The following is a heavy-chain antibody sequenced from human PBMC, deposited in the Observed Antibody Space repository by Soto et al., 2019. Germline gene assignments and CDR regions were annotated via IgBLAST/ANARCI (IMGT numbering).Heavy chain of an antibody. J-gene: IGHJ4*02. CDR1: GFSLSNARMG. CDR2: IFSNDEK. D-gene: IGHD1-7*01. CDR3: ARLNWNYGSHFDY. Sequence: QVTLKESGPVLVKPTETLTLTCTVSGFSLSNARMGVSWIRQPPGKALEWLAHIFSNDEKSYSTSLKSRLTISTDTSKSQLFRTMPNMDLVGTATYYCARLNWNYGSHFDYWGQGTLVTVSS. V-gene: IGHV2-26*01.